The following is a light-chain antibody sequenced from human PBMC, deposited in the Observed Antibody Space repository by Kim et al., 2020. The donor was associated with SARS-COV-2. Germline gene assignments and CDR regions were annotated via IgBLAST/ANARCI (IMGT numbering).Light chain of an antibody. CDR2: AAS. CDR3: QQLNSYPLT. CDR1: QGISSY. J-gene: IGKJ4*01. V-gene: IGKV1-9*01. Sequence: DIQLTQSPSFLSASVGDRVTITCWASQGISSYLAWYQQKPGKAPKLLIYAASTLQSGVPSRFSGSGSGTEFTLTINSLQPEDFATYYCQQLNSYPLTFGGGTKVDIK.